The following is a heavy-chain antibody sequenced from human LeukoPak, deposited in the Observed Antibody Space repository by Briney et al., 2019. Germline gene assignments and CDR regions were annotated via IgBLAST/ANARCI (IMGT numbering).Heavy chain of an antibody. CDR2: ISSSGDTK. V-gene: IGHV3-11*01. CDR1: GFTFSDYY. CDR3: TTDLETYDSSGVYLYYFDY. Sequence: GGSLRLSCAASGFTFSDYYMSWIRQAPGKGLEWVSYISSSGDTKYYADSVKGRFTISRDNAKNSLYLQMNSLRAEDTAVYYCTTDLETYDSSGVYLYYFDYWGQGTLVTVSS. D-gene: IGHD3-22*01. J-gene: IGHJ4*02.